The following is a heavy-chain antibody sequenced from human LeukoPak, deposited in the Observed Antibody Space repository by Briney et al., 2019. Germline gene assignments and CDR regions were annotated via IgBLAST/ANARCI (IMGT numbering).Heavy chain of an antibody. V-gene: IGHV1-18*01. CDR1: GDTFISYG. CDR3: ASHKYCSSTSCYAFDI. J-gene: IGHJ3*02. Sequence: GASVKVSCKASGDTFISYGISWVRQAPGQGLEWMGWISANNANTNYAQKLQGRVTMTTDTSTSTAYMELRSLRSDDTAVYYCASHKYCSSTSCYAFDIWGQGTMFTVSS. CDR2: ISANNANT. D-gene: IGHD2-2*01.